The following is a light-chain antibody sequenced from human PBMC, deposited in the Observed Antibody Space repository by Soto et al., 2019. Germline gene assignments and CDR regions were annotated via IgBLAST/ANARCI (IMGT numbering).Light chain of an antibody. CDR1: QSISSW. J-gene: IGKJ1*01. CDR3: QQYNDNWT. Sequence: DRVTLTCRASQSISSWLAWYQQKPGQAPKLLIYKASTFQSGVPSRFSGRGSGTEFTLAISSLQPDDSATYFCQQYNDNWTFGQGTKV. V-gene: IGKV1-5*03. CDR2: KAS.